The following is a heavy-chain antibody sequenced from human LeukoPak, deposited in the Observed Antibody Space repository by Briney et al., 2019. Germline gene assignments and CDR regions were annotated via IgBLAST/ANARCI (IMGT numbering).Heavy chain of an antibody. J-gene: IGHJ4*02. CDR1: GFILSSYG. Sequence: GGSLRLSCAASGFILSSYGMHWVRQGPGKGLEWVAIISYDGSNKYYGDSVKGRFTISRDNAKNSLYLQMNSLRAEDTAVYYCARAFSGVDYWGQGTLVTVSS. CDR2: ISYDGSNK. CDR3: ARAFSGVDY. V-gene: IGHV3-30*03. D-gene: IGHD3-10*01.